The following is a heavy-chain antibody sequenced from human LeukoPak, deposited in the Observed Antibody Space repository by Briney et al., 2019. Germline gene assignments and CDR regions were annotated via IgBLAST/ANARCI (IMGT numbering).Heavy chain of an antibody. J-gene: IGHJ4*02. CDR2: INHSGST. CDR3: ARDHNASVFDY. V-gene: IGHV4-34*01. CDR1: GGSFSGYY. D-gene: IGHD1-1*01. Sequence: SETLSLTCAVYGGSFSGYYWSWIRQPPGKGLEWIGEINHSGSTNYNPSLKSRVTISVDTSKNQFSLKLSSVTAEDTAVYYCARDHNASVFDYWGQGTLVTVSS.